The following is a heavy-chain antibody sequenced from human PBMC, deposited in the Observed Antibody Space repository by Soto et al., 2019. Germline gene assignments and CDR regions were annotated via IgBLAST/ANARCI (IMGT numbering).Heavy chain of an antibody. CDR2: ISAYNGNT. V-gene: IGHV1-18*01. Sequence: QVQLVQSGAEVKKPGASVKVSCKASGYTFSSYFISWVRQAPGQGLEWMGWISAYNGNTNYAQNPQXXXTXXTATPTSPAYMALRSLRSDATAVYYCAIDLPPVDYWGQGTLVTVSS. CDR1: GYTFSSYF. J-gene: IGHJ4*02. CDR3: AIDLPPVDY.